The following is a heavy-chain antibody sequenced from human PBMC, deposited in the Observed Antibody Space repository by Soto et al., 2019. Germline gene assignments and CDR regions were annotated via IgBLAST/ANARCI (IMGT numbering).Heavy chain of an antibody. J-gene: IGHJ3*02. CDR1: GGSISSGGYY. CDR2: IYYSGST. D-gene: IGHD2-15*01. V-gene: IGHV4-31*03. Sequence: QVQLQESGPGLVKPSQTLSLTCTVSGGSISSGGYYWSWIRQHPGKGLEWIGYIYYSGSTYYNPSLKSRVTISVDTSKNQFSLKLSSVTAADTAVYYCARWAGLGVVVVAGTGAFDIWGQGTMVTVSS. CDR3: ARWAGLGVVVVAGTGAFDI.